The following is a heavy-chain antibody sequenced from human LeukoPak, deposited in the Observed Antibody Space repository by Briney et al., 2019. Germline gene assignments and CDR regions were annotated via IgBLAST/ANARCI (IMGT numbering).Heavy chain of an antibody. Sequence: PSETLSLTCAVSGGSINSETYYWAWIRQNPGKDLEWIGYIYRTGITYPNPSLKSRVSMSIDTSKNQFSLKLTSVTAADTAVYFCARASWTDFFLDYWGQGTLLSVSS. J-gene: IGHJ4*02. D-gene: IGHD3-3*01. CDR2: IYRTGIT. CDR3: ARASWTDFFLDY. CDR1: GGSINSETYY. V-gene: IGHV4-31*11.